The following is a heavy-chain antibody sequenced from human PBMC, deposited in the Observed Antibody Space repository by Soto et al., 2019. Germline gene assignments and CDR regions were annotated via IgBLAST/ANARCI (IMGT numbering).Heavy chain of an antibody. J-gene: IGHJ6*02. V-gene: IGHV3-11*06. D-gene: IGHD6-6*01. CDR1: GFTFSDYY. Sequence: PGGSLRLSCAASGFTFSDYYMSWIRQAPGKGLEWVSYISSSSSYTNYADSVKGRFTISRDNAKNSLYLQMNSLRAEDTAVYYCARVLLAARTYGMDVWGQGTTVTVSS. CDR3: ARVLLAARTYGMDV. CDR2: ISSSSSYT.